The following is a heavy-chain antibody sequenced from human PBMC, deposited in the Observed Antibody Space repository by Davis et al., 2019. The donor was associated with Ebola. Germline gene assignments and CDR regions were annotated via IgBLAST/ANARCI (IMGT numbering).Heavy chain of an antibody. V-gene: IGHV1-2*02. CDR3: ARGSGFWSGYFMAYFDF. D-gene: IGHD3-3*01. CDR2: INPNSGGT. Sequence: ASVKVSCKASGYTFTGYYMHWVRQAPGQGLEWMGWINPNSGGTNYAQKFQGRVTVTRDTSISTAYMELSRLRSDDTAVYYCARGSGFWSGYFMAYFDFWGQGALVTVSS. CDR1: GYTFTGYY. J-gene: IGHJ4*02.